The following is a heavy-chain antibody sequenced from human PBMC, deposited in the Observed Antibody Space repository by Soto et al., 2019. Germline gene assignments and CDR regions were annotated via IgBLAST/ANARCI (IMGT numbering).Heavy chain of an antibody. CDR3: ARTLPITMVRGDIKYYFDY. CDR2: IYYSGST. V-gene: IGHV4-39*01. CDR1: GGSISSSSYY. D-gene: IGHD3-10*01. J-gene: IGHJ4*02. Sequence: SETLSLTCTVSGGSISSSSYYWGWIRQPPGKGLEWIGSIYYSGSTYYNPSLKSRVTISVDTSKNQFSLKLSSVTAADTAVYYCARTLPITMVRGDIKYYFDYWGQGTLVTVSS.